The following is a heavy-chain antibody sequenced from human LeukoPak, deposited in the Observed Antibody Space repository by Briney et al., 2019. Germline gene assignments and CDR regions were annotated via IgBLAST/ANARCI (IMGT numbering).Heavy chain of an antibody. D-gene: IGHD2-2*01. V-gene: IGHV3-30*04. Sequence: GGSLRLSCAASGFTFSNYAMHWVRQAPGKGLEWVAVISYDGSNKYHADSVKGRFTISRDNSKNTLFLQMNSLRAEDTAVYYCAKEAESVVPAASYYFYYCMDVWGRGTPVTVSS. CDR2: ISYDGSNK. J-gene: IGHJ6*03. CDR3: AKEAESVVPAASYYFYYCMDV. CDR1: GFTFSNYA.